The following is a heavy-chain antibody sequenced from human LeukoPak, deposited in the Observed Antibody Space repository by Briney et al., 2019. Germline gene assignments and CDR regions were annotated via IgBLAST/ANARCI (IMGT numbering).Heavy chain of an antibody. V-gene: IGHV3-48*04. J-gene: IGHJ3*01. CDR2: ITSRSNTI. CDR1: GFIFNSYA. Sequence: GGSLRLSCVASGFIFNSYAMSWVRQAPGKGLEWVSYITSRSNTIYYADSVKGRFTISRDNAKNSLYLQMNSLRVEDTAVYYCARDRDGGYYNDASDVWGQGTMVTVSS. CDR3: ARDRDGGYYNDASDV. D-gene: IGHD3-3*01.